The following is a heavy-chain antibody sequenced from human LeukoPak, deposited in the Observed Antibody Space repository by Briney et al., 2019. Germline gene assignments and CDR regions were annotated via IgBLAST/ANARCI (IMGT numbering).Heavy chain of an antibody. J-gene: IGHJ4*02. CDR1: GFTFSSYA. Sequence: SGGSLTLSCAASGFTFSSYAMSWLRQAPGKGREWVTAISGSGGSTYYTDSVKGRFTISRDNSKNTLYLKMNSLRAEDTAVYYCAKGEDIVVVPAAMGYYYGSGSYDYWGQGTLVTVSS. CDR2: ISGSGGST. CDR3: AKGEDIVVVPAAMGYYYGSGSYDY. V-gene: IGHV3-23*01. D-gene: IGHD2-2*01.